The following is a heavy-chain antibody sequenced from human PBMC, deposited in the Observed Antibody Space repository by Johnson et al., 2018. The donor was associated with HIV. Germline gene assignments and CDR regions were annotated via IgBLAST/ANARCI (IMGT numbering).Heavy chain of an antibody. J-gene: IGHJ3*02. D-gene: IGHD3-22*01. CDR2: ISYDGSNK. CDR1: GFTFSSYG. Sequence: MHLVESGGGVVQPGRALRLSCAASGFTFSSYGMHWVRQDPGKGLEWVAVISYDGSNKYYADSVKGRFTISRDNSKNTLYLQMNSLRAEDTAVYYCAKYCSYESSAYYHVAFNIWGQGTMVSVSS. CDR3: AKYCSYESSAYYHVAFNI. V-gene: IGHV3-30*18.